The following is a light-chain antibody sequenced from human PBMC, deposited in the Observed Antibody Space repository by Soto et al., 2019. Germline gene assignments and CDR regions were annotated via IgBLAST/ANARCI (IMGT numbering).Light chain of an antibody. V-gene: IGKV3-20*01. J-gene: IGKJ1*01. CDR3: QQYGSSHWT. CDR2: GAS. CDR1: QSVRSNF. Sequence: EIVLTQSPGTLSLSPGERATLSCRASQSVRSNFLAWYQQKPGQAPRLLIYGASNRATGIPDRFSGSGSGTDFTLTITRLEAEDFAVYYCQQYGSSHWTFGQGTKVDIK.